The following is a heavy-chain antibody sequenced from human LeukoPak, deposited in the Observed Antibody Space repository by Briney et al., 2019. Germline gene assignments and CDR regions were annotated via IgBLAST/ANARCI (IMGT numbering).Heavy chain of an antibody. V-gene: IGHV3-21*01. J-gene: IGHJ5*02. D-gene: IGHD1-7*01. CDR1: GFTFSNYW. CDR3: ARDNDWNYGGFDP. CDR2: ISSSSSYI. Sequence: PGGSLRLSCAASGFTFSNYWVNWVRQAPGKGLEWVSSISSSSSYIYYADSVKGRFTISRDNAKNSLYLQMNSLRAEDTAVYYCARDNDWNYGGFDPWGQGTLVTVSS.